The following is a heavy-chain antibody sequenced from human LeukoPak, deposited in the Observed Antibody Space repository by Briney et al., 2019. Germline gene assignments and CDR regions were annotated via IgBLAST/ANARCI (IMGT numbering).Heavy chain of an antibody. J-gene: IGHJ4*02. D-gene: IGHD4-23*01. Sequence: GGSLRLSCAASGFTFSSYEMNWVRQAPGKGLEWVAFIRYDGGNKYYADSVKGRFTISRDNSKNTLYLQMNSLRAEDTAVYYCAKEPRYGGNSGIDYWGQGTLVTVSS. CDR2: IRYDGGNK. V-gene: IGHV3-30*02. CDR3: AKEPRYGGNSGIDY. CDR1: GFTFSSYE.